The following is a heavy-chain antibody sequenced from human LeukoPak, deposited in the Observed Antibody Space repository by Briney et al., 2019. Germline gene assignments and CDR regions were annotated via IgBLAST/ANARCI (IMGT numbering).Heavy chain of an antibody. D-gene: IGHD3-3*01. CDR2: IIPILGIA. J-gene: IGHJ4*02. V-gene: IGHV1-69*04. CDR1: GGTFSSYA. Sequence: SVKVSCKASGGTFSSYAISWVRQAPGQGLEWMGRIIPILGIANYAQKFQGRVTITADRSTSTAYMELSSLRSEDTAVYYCAREDLVTIFGVAPFDYWGQGTLVTVSS. CDR3: AREDLVTIFGVAPFDY.